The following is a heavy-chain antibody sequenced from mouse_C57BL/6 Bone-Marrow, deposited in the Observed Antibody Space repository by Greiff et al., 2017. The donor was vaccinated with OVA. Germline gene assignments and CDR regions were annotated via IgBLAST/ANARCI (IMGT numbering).Heavy chain of an antibody. CDR3: ARQGYYIHYYAMDY. V-gene: IGHV5-12*01. CDR2: ISNGGGST. CDR1: GFTFSDYY. J-gene: IGHJ4*01. D-gene: IGHD2-12*01. Sequence: EVQVVESGGGLVQPGGSLKLSCAASGFTFSDYYMYWVRQTPEKRLEWVAYISNGGGSTYYPDTVKGRFTISRDNAKNTLYLQMSHLKSEDTAMYYCARQGYYIHYYAMDYWGQGTSVTVSS.